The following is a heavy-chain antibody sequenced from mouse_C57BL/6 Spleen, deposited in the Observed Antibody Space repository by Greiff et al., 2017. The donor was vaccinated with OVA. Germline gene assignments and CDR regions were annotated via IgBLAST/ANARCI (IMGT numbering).Heavy chain of an antibody. CDR2: ISDGGSYT. D-gene: IGHD3-1*01. J-gene: IGHJ2*01. CDR1: GFTFSSYA. CDR3: ARDLGGGMDY. V-gene: IGHV5-4*01. Sequence: EVKLVESGGGLVKPGGSLKLSCAASGFTFSSYAMSWVRQTPEKRLEWVATISDGGSYTYYPDNVKGRFTISRDNAKNNLYLQMSHLKAEDTAMYYGARDLGGGMDYWGQGTTLTVSS.